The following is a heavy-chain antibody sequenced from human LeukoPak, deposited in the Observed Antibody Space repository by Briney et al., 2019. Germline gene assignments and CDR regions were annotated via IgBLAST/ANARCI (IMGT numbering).Heavy chain of an antibody. CDR1: GDSVSNYTTA. CDR2: TYYRSKWYN. Sequence: SQTLSLTCAISGDSVSNYTTAWNWIRQSPSRGLEWLGRTYYRSKWYNEYAVSVNSRITIDPDTSKNQFSLQLSSVTPEDTAVYYCARGYYCDSWGQGTLVTVSS. CDR3: ARGYYCDS. V-gene: IGHV6-1*01. J-gene: IGHJ4*02.